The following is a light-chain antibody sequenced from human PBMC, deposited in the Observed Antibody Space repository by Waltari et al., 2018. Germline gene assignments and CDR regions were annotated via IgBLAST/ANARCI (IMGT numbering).Light chain of an antibody. V-gene: IGKV1-39*01. Sequence: DIQMTQSPPSLSASVGDRLTIPCRASQSISSYLNWYQQKPGKAPKLLIYAASSLQSGVPSRFSGSGSGTDFTLTISSLQPEDFATYYCQQSYSTPPWTFGQGTKVEIK. CDR3: QQSYSTPPWT. CDR2: AAS. J-gene: IGKJ1*01. CDR1: QSISSY.